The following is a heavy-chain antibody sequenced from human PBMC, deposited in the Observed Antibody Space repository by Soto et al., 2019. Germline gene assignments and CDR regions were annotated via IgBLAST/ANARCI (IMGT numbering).Heavy chain of an antibody. CDR1: GGSISSYY. J-gene: IGHJ3*02. D-gene: IGHD3-10*01. CDR2: IYYRGST. Sequence: QVQLQESGPGLVKPSETLSLTCTVSGGSISSYYWSWIRQPPGKGLEWIGYIYYRGSTNYNPSLKSRVTRSVDTSKNQFALKLSSVTAADTAVYYCARVWGGAFDIWGQGTMVTVSS. CDR3: ARVWGGAFDI. V-gene: IGHV4-59*01.